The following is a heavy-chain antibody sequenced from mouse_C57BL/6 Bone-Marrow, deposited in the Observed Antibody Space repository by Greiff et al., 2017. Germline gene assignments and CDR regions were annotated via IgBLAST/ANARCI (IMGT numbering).Heavy chain of an antibody. J-gene: IGHJ4*01. D-gene: IGHD2-4*01. V-gene: IGHV5-4*03. Sequence: EVKLMESGGGLVKPGGSLKLSCAASGFTFSSYAMSWVRQTPEKRLEWVATISDGGSYTYYPDNVKGRFTISRDTAKNNLYLQMSHLKSEDTAMXYCARHYDYDVYAMDYWGQGTSVTGSS. CDR2: ISDGGSYT. CDR3: ARHYDYDVYAMDY. CDR1: GFTFSSYA.